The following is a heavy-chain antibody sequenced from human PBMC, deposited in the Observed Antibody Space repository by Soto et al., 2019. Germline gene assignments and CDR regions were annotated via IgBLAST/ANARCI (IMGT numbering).Heavy chain of an antibody. CDR1: GFTFSTYG. J-gene: IGHJ6*02. Sequence: QVQLVESGGGEVQPGRSLTLSCAASGFTFSTYGMHWVRQTPGKGLEWVAVISYDGTNKFYSDSVKGRFTISRDNFKNTLTLHMNSLRADYTAVYSCAKDLQSYGDYDYYCYGMDVWGLGTRVTVSS. CDR2: ISYDGTNK. CDR3: AKDLQSYGDYDYYCYGMDV. V-gene: IGHV3-30*18. D-gene: IGHD4-17*01.